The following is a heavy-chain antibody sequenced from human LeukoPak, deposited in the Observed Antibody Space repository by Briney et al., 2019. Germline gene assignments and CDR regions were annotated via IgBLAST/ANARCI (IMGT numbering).Heavy chain of an antibody. CDR2: IIPIFGTA. V-gene: IGHV1-69*05. D-gene: IGHD6-6*01. Sequence: SVKVSCKASGGTFSIYAISWVRQAPGQGLEWMGGIIPIFGTANYAQKFQGRVTITTDESTSTAYMELSSLRSEDTAVYYCARDRYPVYSSSSSYYYMDVWGKGTTVTVSS. CDR1: GGTFSIYA. J-gene: IGHJ6*03. CDR3: ARDRYPVYSSSSSYYYMDV.